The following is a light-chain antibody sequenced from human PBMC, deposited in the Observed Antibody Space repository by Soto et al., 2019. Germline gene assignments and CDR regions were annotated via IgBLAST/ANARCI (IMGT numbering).Light chain of an antibody. J-gene: IGKJ1*01. CDR3: QQDGSSQWT. V-gene: IGKV3-20*01. Sequence: EIVLTQSPGTLSLSPGERATLSCRASQSVSSSYLAWYQQKPGQAPRLLIYGASSRATGIPDRFSGSGSGTDFTLTISRLEPEEFAVYYCQQDGSSQWTFGQGTQVEIK. CDR1: QSVSSSY. CDR2: GAS.